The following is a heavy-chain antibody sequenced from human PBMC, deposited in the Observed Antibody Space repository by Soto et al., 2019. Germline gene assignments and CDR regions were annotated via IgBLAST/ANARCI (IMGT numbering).Heavy chain of an antibody. V-gene: IGHV4-31*03. CDR3: SRGILV. D-gene: IGHD5-18*01. Sequence: SETLSLTCNVSGASISSYNYWGWFRQPPGKGLDWIGCISYGGSTSYNPSLKSRVTISVDTSKNQFSLKLTSVTAADTAVYYCSRGILVWGQGALVTLSS. J-gene: IGHJ4*02. CDR2: ISYGGST. CDR1: GASISSYNY.